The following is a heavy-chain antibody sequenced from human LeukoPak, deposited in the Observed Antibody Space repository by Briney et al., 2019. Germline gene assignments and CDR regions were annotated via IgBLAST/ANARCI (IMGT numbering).Heavy chain of an antibody. CDR3: AKASVTTAALFDS. J-gene: IGHJ4*02. Sequence: PSETLSLTCTVSGGSISSYYWNWIRQPPGQGLEWIGYISNSGITKYNPSLKGRVTISLETSKNQFSLRLTSVTAAGTAVYYCAKASVTTAALFDSWGQGTQVAVSS. CDR2: ISNSGIT. V-gene: IGHV4-59*01. CDR1: GGSISSYY. D-gene: IGHD4-17*01.